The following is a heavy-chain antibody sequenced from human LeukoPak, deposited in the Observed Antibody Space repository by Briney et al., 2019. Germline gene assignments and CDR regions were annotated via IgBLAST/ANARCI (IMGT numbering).Heavy chain of an antibody. Sequence: GGSLRLSCAASGFTFSSYEMNWVRQAPGKGLEWVSYISSSGSTIYYADSVKGRFTISRDNSKNTLFLQMNSLTAEDTAVYYCARDSIPYYYYMDVWGKGTTVTVSS. CDR1: GFTFSSYE. CDR2: ISSSGSTI. J-gene: IGHJ6*03. CDR3: ARDSIPYYYYMDV. D-gene: IGHD2-2*02. V-gene: IGHV3-48*03.